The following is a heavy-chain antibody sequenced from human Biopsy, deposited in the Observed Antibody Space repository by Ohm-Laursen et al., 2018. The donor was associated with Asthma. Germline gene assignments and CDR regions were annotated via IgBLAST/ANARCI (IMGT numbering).Heavy chain of an antibody. CDR3: TRHNDV. V-gene: IGHV2-70*04. CDR2: IDWEEDK. D-gene: IGHD1-14*01. Sequence: TQTLTLTCSFSGFSLSSSGANVNWIRQPPGKALEWLARIDWEEDKFYSTSLRTRLTISKGSSEDQVVLTMTNMGPVDTATYYCTRHNDVWGPGNTVVVS. CDR1: GFSLSSSGAN. J-gene: IGHJ6*02.